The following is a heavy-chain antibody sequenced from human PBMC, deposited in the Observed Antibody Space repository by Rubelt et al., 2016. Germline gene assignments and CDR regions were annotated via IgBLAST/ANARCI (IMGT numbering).Heavy chain of an antibody. D-gene: IGHD6-13*01. Sequence: SSYAMHWVRQAPGKGLEWVAVISYDGSNKYYADSVKGRFTISRDNSKNTLYLQMNSLRAEDTAVYYCARDRGMMQQLTYYFDYWGQGTLVTVSS. V-gene: IGHV3-30*04. CDR2: ISYDGSNK. J-gene: IGHJ4*02. CDR1: SSYA. CDR3: ARDRGMMQQLTYYFDY.